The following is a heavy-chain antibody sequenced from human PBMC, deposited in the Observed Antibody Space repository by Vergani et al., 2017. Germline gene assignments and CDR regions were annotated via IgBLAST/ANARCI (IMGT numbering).Heavy chain of an antibody. J-gene: IGHJ4*02. Sequence: QITLRESGPTLVRPTQSLTLTCTFSGFSLSTNGVGVGWIRQPPGKALEWLGFIYWNADKRYSPSLKRRLTITKDTSKTQVVLTMTNMDPVDTATYYCARASDDFWSGHSLDYWGQGTLVTVSS. CDR3: ARASDDFWSGHSLDY. CDR1: GFSLSTNGVG. CDR2: IYWNADK. D-gene: IGHD3-3*01. V-gene: IGHV2-5*01.